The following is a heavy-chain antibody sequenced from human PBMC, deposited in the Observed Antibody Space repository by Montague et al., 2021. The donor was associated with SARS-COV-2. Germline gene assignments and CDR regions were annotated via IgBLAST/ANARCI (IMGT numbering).Heavy chain of an antibody. CDR1: GGSINNSY. CDR2: IYYRGST. J-gene: IGHJ5*02. Sequence: SETLSLTCTVSGGSINNSYWSWIRQPPGKGLEWIGYIYYRGSTNYNPSLETRVTISVDPAKNQFSVKMSSVTAADTAVYYCAREDRWNWFDPWGQGTLVIVSS. CDR3: AREDRWNWFDP. D-gene: IGHD5-24*01. V-gene: IGHV4-59*12.